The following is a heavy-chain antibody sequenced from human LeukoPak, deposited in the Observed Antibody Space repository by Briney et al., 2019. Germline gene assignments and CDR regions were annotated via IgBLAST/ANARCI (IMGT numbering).Heavy chain of an antibody. CDR1: GFTFSSYG. D-gene: IGHD5-12*01. V-gene: IGHV4-39*01. CDR3: ARAFSGYDLPSSFFDY. J-gene: IGHJ4*02. CDR2: IYYSGST. Sequence: GSLRLSCAASGFTFSSYGMSWVRQPPGKGLEWIGSIYYSGSTYYNPSLKSRVTISVDTSKNQFSLKLSSVTAADTAVCYCARAFSGYDLPSSFFDYWGQGTLVTVSS.